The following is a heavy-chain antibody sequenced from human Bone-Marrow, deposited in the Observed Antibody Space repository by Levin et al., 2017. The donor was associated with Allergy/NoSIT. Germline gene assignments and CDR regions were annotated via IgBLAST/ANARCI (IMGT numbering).Heavy chain of an antibody. Sequence: GESLKISCKGSGYTFNSHGITWVRQASGQGLEYVGWISTYNENTNYAQKLQGRVTVTVDTSTSTVYMELRNLRSDDTAVYYCARDFYYDSTSYYAFWGQGTLVTVSS. D-gene: IGHD3-22*01. V-gene: IGHV1-18*04. CDR1: GYTFNSHG. J-gene: IGHJ4*02. CDR2: ISTYNENT. CDR3: ARDFYYDSTSYYAF.